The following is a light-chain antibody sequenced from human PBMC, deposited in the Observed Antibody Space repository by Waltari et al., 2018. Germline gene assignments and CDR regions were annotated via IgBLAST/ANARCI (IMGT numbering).Light chain of an antibody. V-gene: IGKV1-39*01. J-gene: IGKJ4*01. CDR3: QQSYNTALT. Sequence: DIQMTQSPSSLSASVGDRVTITCRASQSISIYLNWYQQKRGKAPNLLISATSNLQSGVPSRFSGSGSGTDFTLTISSLQPEDFATYFCQQSYNTALTFGGGTKVEIK. CDR1: QSISIY. CDR2: ATS.